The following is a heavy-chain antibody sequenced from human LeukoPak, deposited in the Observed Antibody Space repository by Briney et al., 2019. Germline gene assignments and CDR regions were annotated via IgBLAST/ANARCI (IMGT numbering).Heavy chain of an antibody. J-gene: IGHJ6*03. CDR3: ARPSPPYTYYYYMDV. CDR1: GGSISSSSYY. V-gene: IGHV4-39*01. Sequence: NSSETLSLTCTVSGGSISSSSYYWGWIRQPPGKGLEWIGSIYYSGSTYYNPSLKSRVTISVDTSKNQFSLKLSSVTAADTAVYYCARPSPPYTYYYYMDVWGKGTTVTVSS. CDR2: IYYSGST. D-gene: IGHD2-2*02.